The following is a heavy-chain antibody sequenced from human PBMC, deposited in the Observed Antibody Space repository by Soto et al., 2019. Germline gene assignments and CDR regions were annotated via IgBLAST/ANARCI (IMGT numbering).Heavy chain of an antibody. CDR3: ARVHIVVVPAAIPSYYYGMDV. D-gene: IGHD2-2*01. J-gene: IGHJ6*02. CDR1: GGTFSSYA. CDR2: IIPIFGTA. Sequence: SVKVSCKASGGTFSSYAISWVRQAPGQGLEWMGGIIPIFGTANYAQKFQGRVTITADESTSTAYMELSSLRSEDTAVYYCARVHIVVVPAAIPSYYYGMDVWGQGTTVTVSS. V-gene: IGHV1-69*13.